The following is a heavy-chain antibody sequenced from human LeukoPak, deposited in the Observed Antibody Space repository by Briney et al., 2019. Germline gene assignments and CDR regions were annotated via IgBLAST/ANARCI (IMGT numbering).Heavy chain of an antibody. J-gene: IGHJ4*02. CDR3: ARSYSSGRGGFDY. V-gene: IGHV3-48*01. Sequence: GGSLRLSCAASGFTFSSYSVNWVRQAPGKGLQWVSYVSSSSSTIYYADSVKGRFTISGDNAQNSLYLQMNSLRAEDTAVYYCARSYSSGRGGFDYWGQGTLVTVSS. CDR2: VSSSSSTI. D-gene: IGHD6-19*01. CDR1: GFTFSSYS.